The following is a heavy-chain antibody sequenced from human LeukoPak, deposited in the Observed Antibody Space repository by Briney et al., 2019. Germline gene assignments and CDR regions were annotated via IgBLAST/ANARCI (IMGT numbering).Heavy chain of an antibody. V-gene: IGHV3-9*01. CDR3: AREYDSSWPS. CDR1: GFTFDDYA. J-gene: IGHJ5*02. Sequence: GGSLRLSCAASGFTFDDYAMHWVRQAPGKGLEWVSGISWNSGSIGYADSVKGRFTISRDNAKNSLYLQMNSLRAEDTALYYCAREYDSSWPSWGQGTLVTVSS. D-gene: IGHD3-22*01. CDR2: ISWNSGSI.